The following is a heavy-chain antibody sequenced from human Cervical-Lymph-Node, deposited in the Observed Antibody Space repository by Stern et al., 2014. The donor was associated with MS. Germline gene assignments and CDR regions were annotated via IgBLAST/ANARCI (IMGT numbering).Heavy chain of an antibody. J-gene: IGHJ5*02. V-gene: IGHV3-30*18. CDR3: AKDKQDYGGSLFLA. CDR2: ISYDGSNK. Sequence: VQLVESGGGVVQPGRSLRLSCAASGFTFSSYGMHWVRQAPGKGLEWVAVISYDGSNKYYADSVKGRFTISRDNSKNTLYLQMNSLRAEDTAVYYCAKDKQDYGGSLFLAWGQGTLVTVSS. CDR1: GFTFSSYG. D-gene: IGHD4-23*01.